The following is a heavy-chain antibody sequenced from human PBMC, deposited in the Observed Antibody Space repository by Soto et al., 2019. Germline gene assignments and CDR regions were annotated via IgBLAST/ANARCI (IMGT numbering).Heavy chain of an antibody. J-gene: IGHJ3*01. D-gene: IGHD3-10*01. CDR1: GGTSSDYA. V-gene: IGHV1-69*01. Sequence: QVLLVQSGTEVKKPGSSVKVSCQASGGTSSDYALTWVRQAPGQGLEWMGGIIPIFGTANYAQRFQGRVSITADESSSTAYMDLSSLKSEDTAVYDCAGSFKYGSGTFDALDVWGHGTMVMVSS. CDR3: AGSFKYGSGTFDALDV. CDR2: IIPIFGTA.